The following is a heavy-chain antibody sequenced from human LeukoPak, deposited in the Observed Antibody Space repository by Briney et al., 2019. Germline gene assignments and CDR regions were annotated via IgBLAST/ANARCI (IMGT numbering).Heavy chain of an antibody. CDR3: ARPYFYDSRIDP. J-gene: IGHJ5*02. D-gene: IGHD3-22*01. CDR2: MYYSGST. V-gene: IGHV4-30-4*01. CDR1: GGSISSGDYY. Sequence: PSETLSLTCTVSGGSISSGDYYWSWIRQPPGKGLEWIGYMYYSGSTYYNPSLKSRVTISVDTSKNQFSLKLSSVTAADTAVYYCARPYFYDSRIDPWGQGTLVTVSS.